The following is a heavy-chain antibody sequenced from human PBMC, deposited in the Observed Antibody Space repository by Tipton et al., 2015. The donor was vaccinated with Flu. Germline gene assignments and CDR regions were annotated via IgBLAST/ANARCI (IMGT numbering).Heavy chain of an antibody. CDR1: GGSISSGSYY. J-gene: IGHJ6*02. CDR2: IYTSGST. CDR3: ARGGYSYGYGKNYYYYGMEV. Sequence: TLSLTCTVSGGSISSGSYYWSWIRQPAGKGLEWIGRIYTSGSTNYNPSLKSRVTISVDTSKNQFSLKLSSVTAADTAVYYCARGGYSYGYGKNYYYYGMEVWGQGTTVTVSS. V-gene: IGHV4-61*02. D-gene: IGHD5-18*01.